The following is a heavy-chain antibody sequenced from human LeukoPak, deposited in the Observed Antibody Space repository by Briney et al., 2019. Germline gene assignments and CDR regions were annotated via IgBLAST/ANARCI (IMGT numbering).Heavy chain of an antibody. J-gene: IGHJ4*02. V-gene: IGHV3-23*01. CDR2: ISGSGGGT. D-gene: IGHD4/OR15-4a*01. Sequence: GGSLRLSCAASGFTFSSHARSWVRQAPGKGLEWVSGISGSGGGTSDADSVKGRFTISGDNSKNTLYLQMNSLRAEDTAIYYCAKCGANFNYFDSWGQGTLVTVSS. CDR1: GFTFSSHA. CDR3: AKCGANFNYFDS.